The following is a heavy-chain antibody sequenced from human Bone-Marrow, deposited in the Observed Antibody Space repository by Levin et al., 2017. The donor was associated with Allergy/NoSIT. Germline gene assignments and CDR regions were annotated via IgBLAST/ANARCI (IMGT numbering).Heavy chain of an antibody. CDR1: GFTFSSYG. CDR3: ARGILGYCSGGSCYHDAFDI. J-gene: IGHJ3*02. Sequence: GGSLRLSCAASGFTFSSYGMHWVRQAPGKGLEWVAVIWYDGSNKYYADSVKGRFTISRDNSKNTLYLQMNSLRAEDTAVYYCARGILGYCSGGSCYHDAFDIWGQGTMVTVSS. D-gene: IGHD2-15*01. V-gene: IGHV3-33*01. CDR2: IWYDGSNK.